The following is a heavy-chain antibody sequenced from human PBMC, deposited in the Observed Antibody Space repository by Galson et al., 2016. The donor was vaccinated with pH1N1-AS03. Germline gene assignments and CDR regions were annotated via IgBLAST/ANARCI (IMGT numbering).Heavy chain of an antibody. CDR2: TYYKSKWYN. CDR3: ARDHLGAGPAFDY. Sequence: CAISGDSVSSNTAAWNWIRQSPSRGLEWLGRTYYKSKWYNEYAVFVEGRIIINADTSRNQFSLHLNSVTPEDTAAYYCARDHLGAGPAFDYWGQGTLVTVSS. V-gene: IGHV6-1*01. J-gene: IGHJ4*02. CDR1: GDSVSSNTAA. D-gene: IGHD1-26*01.